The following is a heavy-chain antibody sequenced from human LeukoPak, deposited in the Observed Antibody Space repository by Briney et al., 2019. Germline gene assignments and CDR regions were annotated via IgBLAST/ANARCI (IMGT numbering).Heavy chain of an antibody. V-gene: IGHV1-69*04. D-gene: IGHD2-15*01. Sequence: SVRVSCKASGGTFSSYAISWVRQAPGQGLEWMGRIFPIFGIANYAQKFQGRVTITADKSTSTAYMELSSLRSEDTAVYYCAKSVVVLAWGMDVWGQGTTVTVSS. CDR1: GGTFSSYA. J-gene: IGHJ6*02. CDR3: AKSVVVLAWGMDV. CDR2: IFPIFGIA.